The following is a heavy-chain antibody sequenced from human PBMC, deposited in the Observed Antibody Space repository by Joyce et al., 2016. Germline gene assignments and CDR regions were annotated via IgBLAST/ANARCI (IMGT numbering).Heavy chain of an antibody. CDR1: GFTFSRYG. D-gene: IGHD3-16*01. V-gene: IGHV3-21*02. J-gene: IGHJ3*02. CDR2: SSGSSVDYI. CDR3: ARDSFDEVTRSNDGFDI. Sequence: EVQLVESGGGLVKPGGSLRLSCVASGFTFSRYGMSWVRQARGEGVEWVACSSGSSVDYIHYGHSVKGRFTISRDNAKNSMYLQMNSLRAEDTAVYYCARDSFDEVTRSNDGFDIWGQGTVVTVSS.